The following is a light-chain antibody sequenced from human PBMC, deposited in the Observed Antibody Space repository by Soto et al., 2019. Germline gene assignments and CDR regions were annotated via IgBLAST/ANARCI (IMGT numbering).Light chain of an antibody. V-gene: IGKV3-11*01. Sequence: EIVLTQSPATLSLSPGERATLSCRASQRVSSYLAWYQKKPGQAPRLLIYDAYNRATGIPARFSGSGSGTDFTLTISSLEPEDFAVYYCQQRSNWPLTFGGGTKVEIK. CDR3: QQRSNWPLT. J-gene: IGKJ4*01. CDR1: QRVSSY. CDR2: DAY.